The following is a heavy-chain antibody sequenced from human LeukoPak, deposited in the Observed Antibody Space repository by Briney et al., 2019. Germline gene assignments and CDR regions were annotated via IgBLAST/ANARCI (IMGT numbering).Heavy chain of an antibody. CDR1: GYTFSSYA. CDR3: ARGRVVAATRYFDY. V-gene: IGHV7-4-1*02. Sequence: ASVKVSCKASGYTFSSYAMNWVRQAPGQGLEWMGWINTNTGNPTYAQGFTGRFVFSLDTSVSTAYLQISSLKAEDTAVYYCARGRVVAATRYFDYWGRGVLVTVSS. CDR2: INTNTGNP. J-gene: IGHJ4*02. D-gene: IGHD2-15*01.